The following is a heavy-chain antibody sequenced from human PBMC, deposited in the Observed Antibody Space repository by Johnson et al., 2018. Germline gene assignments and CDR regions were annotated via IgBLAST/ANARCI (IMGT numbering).Heavy chain of an antibody. V-gene: IGHV5-51*03. CDR1: GYSFTRYW. D-gene: IGHD3-22*01. CDR2: IYPGDSDT. Sequence: VQLVQSGAEVKKPGESLKISCKGSGYSFTRYWIGWVRQMPGKGLEWMGIIYPGDSDTRYSPSFQGQVTISADESISPAYLQFSRLKASDTASYYCAGRRYYDSSAPGSDYYYYMDVWGKGTTVTVSS. J-gene: IGHJ6*03. CDR3: AGRRYYDSSAPGSDYYYYMDV.